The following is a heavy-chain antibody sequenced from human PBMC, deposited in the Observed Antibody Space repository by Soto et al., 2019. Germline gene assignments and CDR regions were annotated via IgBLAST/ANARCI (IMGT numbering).Heavy chain of an antibody. CDR2: IYSKRDGGTT. Sequence: EVQLVESGGGLVKPGGSLRLSCAASGVTFNNAWMSWVRQAPGKGLEWVGRIYSKRDGGTTDYAAPVRGSFTISRDDSYITLYLQTNRLTSADTAVYYCSPRTSNDYSENSTYYANFDQWCPGNLVTASS. D-gene: IGHD3-22*01. CDR3: SPRTSNDYSENSTYYANFDQ. J-gene: IGHJ4*02. CDR1: GVTFNNAW. V-gene: IGHV3-15*01.